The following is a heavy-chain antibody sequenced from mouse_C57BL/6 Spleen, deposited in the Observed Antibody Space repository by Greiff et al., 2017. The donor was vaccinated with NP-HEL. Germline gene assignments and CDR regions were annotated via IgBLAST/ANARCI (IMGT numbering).Heavy chain of an antibody. Sequence: EVQLQQSGPVLVKPGASVKMSCKASGYTFTDYYMNWVKQSHGKSLEWIGVINPYNGGTSYNQKFKGKATLTVDKSSSTAYMALNSLTSEDSAVYYCAREGSSGPQGGFAYWGQGTLVTVSA. CDR2: INPYNGGT. J-gene: IGHJ3*01. D-gene: IGHD3-2*02. CDR1: GYTFTDYY. V-gene: IGHV1-19*01. CDR3: AREGSSGPQGGFAY.